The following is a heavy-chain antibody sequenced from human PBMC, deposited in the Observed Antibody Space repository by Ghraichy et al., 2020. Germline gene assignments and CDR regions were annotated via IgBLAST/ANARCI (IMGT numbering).Heavy chain of an antibody. CDR3: ARAEYSSSSANDY. Sequence: GESLNISCAASGFTFSSYWMSWVRQAPGKGLEWVANIKQDGSEKYYVDSVKGRFTISRDNAKNSLYLQMNSLRAEDTAVYYCARAEYSSSSANDYWGQGTLVTVSS. D-gene: IGHD6-6*01. CDR2: IKQDGSEK. J-gene: IGHJ4*02. V-gene: IGHV3-7*03. CDR1: GFTFSSYW.